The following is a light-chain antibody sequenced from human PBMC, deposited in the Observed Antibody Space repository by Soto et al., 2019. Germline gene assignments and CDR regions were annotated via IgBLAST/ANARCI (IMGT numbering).Light chain of an antibody. V-gene: IGLV2-14*01. CDR1: SSDVGGYNY. Sequence: QSALTQPASVSGSPGQSITISCTGTSSDVGGYNYVSWYQQHPGKAPKLMIYDVSNRPSGVSNRFSGSKSGNTASLTISGLQADDEADHYCSTYTSSSTLYVFGTGTKLTVL. J-gene: IGLJ1*01. CDR2: DVS. CDR3: STYTSSSTLYV.